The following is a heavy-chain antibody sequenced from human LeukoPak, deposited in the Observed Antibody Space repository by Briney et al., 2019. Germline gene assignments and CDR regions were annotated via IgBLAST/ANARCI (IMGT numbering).Heavy chain of an antibody. CDR2: IIPIFGTA. CDR1: GGTFSSYA. CDR3: ARFRGVITSNNWFDP. V-gene: IGHV1-69*05. Sequence: ASVKVSCKASGGTFSSYAISWVRQAPGQGLEWMGGIIPIFGTANYAQKFQGRVTITTDESTSTAYMELSSLRSEDTAVYYCARFRGVITSNNWFDPWGQGTLVTVSS. D-gene: IGHD1-14*01. J-gene: IGHJ5*02.